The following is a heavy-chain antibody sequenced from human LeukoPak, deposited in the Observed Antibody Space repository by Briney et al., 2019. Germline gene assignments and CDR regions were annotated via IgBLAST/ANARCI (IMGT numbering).Heavy chain of an antibody. CDR1: GFTFSSYW. V-gene: IGHV3-7*01. Sequence: GSQRLSCAASGFTFSSYWMSWVRQAPGKGLEWVANIKQDGSEKYYVDSVKGRFTISRDNAKNSLYLQMNSRRAEDTAVYYCAREGIAAADYYYYYMDVWGKGTTVTVSS. CDR2: IKQDGSEK. D-gene: IGHD6-13*01. CDR3: AREGIAAADYYYYYMDV. J-gene: IGHJ6*03.